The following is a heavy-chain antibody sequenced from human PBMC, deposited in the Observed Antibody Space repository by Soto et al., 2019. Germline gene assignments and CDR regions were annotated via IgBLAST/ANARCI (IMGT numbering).Heavy chain of an antibody. V-gene: IGHV1-69*13. CDR1: GGTFSSYA. CDR3: ARVYYYYDSSGYYYDYFDY. D-gene: IGHD3-22*01. CDR2: IIPIFGTA. Sequence: GASVKVSCKASGGTFSSYAISWVRQAPGQGLEWMGGIIPIFGTANYAQKFQGRVTITADESTSTAYMELSSLRSEDTAVYYCARVYYYYDSSGYYYDYFDYWGQGTLVTVSS. J-gene: IGHJ4*02.